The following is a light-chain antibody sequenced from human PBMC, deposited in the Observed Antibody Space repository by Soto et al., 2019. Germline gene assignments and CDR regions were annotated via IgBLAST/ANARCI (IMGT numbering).Light chain of an antibody. CDR3: MQAISTRT. J-gene: IGKJ1*01. Sequence: IAMTQSPLSLPVTPGEPASISCRASQSLLHSNGKNYLDWYLQKPGQSPQLLIYLGSNRASGVPAXCSGSGSGTDFTLKISRVEAEDVGVYYCMQAISTRTFGQGTKVEIK. V-gene: IGKV2-28*01. CDR2: LGS. CDR1: QSLLHSNGKNY.